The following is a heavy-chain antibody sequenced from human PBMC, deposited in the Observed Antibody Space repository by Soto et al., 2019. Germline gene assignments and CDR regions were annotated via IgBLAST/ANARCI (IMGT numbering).Heavy chain of an antibody. J-gene: IGHJ6*02. D-gene: IGHD3-10*01. CDR3: ARCTWFGELHYYYYGMDV. V-gene: IGHV4-39*01. Sequence: SETLSLTCTVSGGSISSSSYYWGWIRQPPGKGLEWIGSIYYSGSTYYNPSLKSRVTISVDTSKNQFSLKLSSVTAADTAVYYCARCTWFGELHYYYYGMDVWGQGTTVTVSS. CDR1: GGSISSSSYY. CDR2: IYYSGST.